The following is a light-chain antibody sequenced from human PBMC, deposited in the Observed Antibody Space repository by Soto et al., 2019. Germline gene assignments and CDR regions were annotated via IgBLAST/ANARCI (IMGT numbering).Light chain of an antibody. CDR2: GAS. J-gene: IGKJ5*01. V-gene: IGKV3-20*01. CDR1: QSVSSSY. Sequence: EIVLTQSPGTLSLSPGERATLSCRASQSVSSSYLAWYQQTPGQAPRLLIYGASSRATGIPDRFSGSGSGTDFTLTISRLEAEDFAVYYCQQYGSSTTFGQGTRLEIK. CDR3: QQYGSSTT.